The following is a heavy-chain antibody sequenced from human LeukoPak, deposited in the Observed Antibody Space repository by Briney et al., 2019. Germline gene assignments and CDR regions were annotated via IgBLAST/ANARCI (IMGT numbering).Heavy chain of an antibody. CDR3: ARGLSDFR. V-gene: IGHV3-7*04. D-gene: IGHD3-3*01. J-gene: IGHJ4*02. CDR2: IKQDRSEK. CDR1: GITFSNYW. Sequence: TGGSLRLSCVASGITFSNYWMNWVRQAPGKGLEWVANIKQDRSEKYYVDSVKGRFTISRDNAKNSLFLQMNSLRVEDTAVYYCARGLSDFRWGQGTLVTVSP.